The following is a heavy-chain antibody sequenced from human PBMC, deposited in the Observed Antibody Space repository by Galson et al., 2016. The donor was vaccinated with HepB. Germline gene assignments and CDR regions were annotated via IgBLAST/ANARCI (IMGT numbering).Heavy chain of an antibody. CDR1: GFTFSNYG. CDR2: ISFDGSEK. D-gene: IGHD3-10*01. Sequence: SLRLSCAASGFTFSNYGMHWVRQAPGKGLEWVAVISFDGSEKFSADSVKGRFTISRDNSKNTLFLQMNSLRAEDTAVYYCAKEMVRGVLIPIYYYYGMDVWGQGTTVTVSS. CDR3: AKEMVRGVLIPIYYYYGMDV. V-gene: IGHV3-30*18. J-gene: IGHJ6*02.